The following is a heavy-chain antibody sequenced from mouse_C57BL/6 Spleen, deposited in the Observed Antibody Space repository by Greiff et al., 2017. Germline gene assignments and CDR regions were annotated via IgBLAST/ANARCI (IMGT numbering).Heavy chain of an antibody. CDR3: ADGSPDY. D-gene: IGHD1-1*01. V-gene: IGHV1-82*01. CDR2: IYPGDGDT. J-gene: IGHJ2*01. Sequence: LQESGPELVKPGASVKISCKASGYAFSSSWMNWVKQRPGKGLEWIGRIYPGDGDTNYNGKFKGKATLTADKSSSTAYMQLSSLTSEDSAVYFCADGSPDYWGQGTTLTVSS. CDR1: GYAFSSSW.